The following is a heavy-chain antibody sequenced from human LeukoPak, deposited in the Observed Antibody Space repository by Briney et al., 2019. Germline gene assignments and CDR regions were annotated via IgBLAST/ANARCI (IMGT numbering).Heavy chain of an antibody. CDR2: IYSGGST. J-gene: IGHJ6*02. D-gene: IGHD2-15*01. V-gene: IGHV3-53*04. CDR1: GFTVSSNY. CDR3: ARDRLGYCSGGSCYSGAYYYGMDV. Sequence: GGSLRLSCAASGFTVSSNYMSWVRQAPGKGLEWVSVIYSGGSTYYADSVKGRFTISRHNSKNTLYLQMNSLRAEDTAVYYCARDRLGYCSGGSCYSGAYYYGMDVWGQGTTVTVSS.